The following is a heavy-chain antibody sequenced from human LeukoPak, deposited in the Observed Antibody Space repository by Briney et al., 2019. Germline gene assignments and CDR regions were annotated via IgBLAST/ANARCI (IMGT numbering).Heavy chain of an antibody. CDR2: ISSSGSTI. D-gene: IGHD3-22*01. CDR3: ARDYYDSILSWGYYGMDV. Sequence: PGGSLRLSCAASGFTFSDYYMSWIRQAPGKGLEWVSYISSSGSTIYYADSVKGRFTISRDNAKNSLYLQMNSLRAEDTAVYYCARDYYDSILSWGYYGMDVWGQGTTVTVSS. CDR1: GFTFSDYY. J-gene: IGHJ6*02. V-gene: IGHV3-11*04.